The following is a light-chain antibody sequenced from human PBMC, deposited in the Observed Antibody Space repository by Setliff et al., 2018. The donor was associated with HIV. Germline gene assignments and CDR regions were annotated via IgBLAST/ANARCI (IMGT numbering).Light chain of an antibody. CDR1: RSNIGSNT. J-gene: IGLJ1*01. V-gene: IGLV1-44*01. CDR2: SNN. CDR3: AAWDDSLNGL. Sequence: QSALAQPPSASGTPGQRVTIFCSGSRSNIGSNTVNWYQQLPGTAPKLLIYSNNQRPSGVPDRFSGSKSGTSASLAISGLQSEDEADYYCAAWDDSLNGLFGTGTKVTVL.